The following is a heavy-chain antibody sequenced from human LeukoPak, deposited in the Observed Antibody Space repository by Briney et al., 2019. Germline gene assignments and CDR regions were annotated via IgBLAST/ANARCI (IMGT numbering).Heavy chain of an antibody. CDR1: GGSISNYY. V-gene: IGHV4-4*07. D-gene: IGHD5-12*01. Sequence: SETLSLTCTVSGGSISNYYWSWIRQPAGKGLEWIGRIYSSGTTIYNLSLKSRVTMSVDTSKNQFSLKLSSVTAADTAVYFCASGSSGYDPWGQGTLVTVSS. CDR3: ASGSSGYDP. CDR2: IYSSGTT. J-gene: IGHJ5*02.